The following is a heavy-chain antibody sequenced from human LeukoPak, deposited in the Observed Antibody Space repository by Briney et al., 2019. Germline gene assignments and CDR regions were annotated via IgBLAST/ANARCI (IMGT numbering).Heavy chain of an antibody. CDR2: IRDDGSDK. J-gene: IGHJ4*02. CDR1: GFTYSSNW. V-gene: IGHV3-7*01. Sequence: GGSLTLSRAATGFTYSSNWMTWVRQPPGKGLEWMAHIRDDGSDKYYVDSVKGRFTISRDNAQCTLLLRMVSLRVVDSAVSCCVRDARRSPGDYWGQGTLVTVS. D-gene: IGHD2-15*01. CDR3: VRDARRSPGDY.